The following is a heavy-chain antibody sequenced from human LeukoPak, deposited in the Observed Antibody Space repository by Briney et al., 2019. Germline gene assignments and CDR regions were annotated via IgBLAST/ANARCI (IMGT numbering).Heavy chain of an antibody. CDR2: MNQDGSEK. D-gene: IGHD2-21*02. CDR1: GFSFSAYW. CDR3: ANYPCGGDCSSDAFDI. V-gene: IGHV3-7*01. Sequence: PGGSLRLSCAVSGFSFSAYWMSWVRQAPGKGLEWVANMNQDGSEKYFVDSVKGRFAISRDNARNSLYLQMNRLRAEDTAVYYCANYPCGGDCSSDAFDIWGQGTMVTVSS. J-gene: IGHJ3*02.